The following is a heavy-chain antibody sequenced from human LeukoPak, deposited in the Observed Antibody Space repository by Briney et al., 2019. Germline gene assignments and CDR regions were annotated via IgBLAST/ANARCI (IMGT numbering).Heavy chain of an antibody. J-gene: IGHJ4*02. Sequence: SETLSLTCTVSGGSISRYYWSWIRQPPGKGLEWIGYIYYFGSTNYNPSLKSRVTISVDTSKNQFSLKLSSVTAADTAVYYCTSLNSGYGGLFDQWGQGTLVTVSS. D-gene: IGHD5-12*01. CDR2: IYYFGST. V-gene: IGHV4-59*01. CDR1: GGSISRYY. CDR3: TSLNSGYGGLFDQ.